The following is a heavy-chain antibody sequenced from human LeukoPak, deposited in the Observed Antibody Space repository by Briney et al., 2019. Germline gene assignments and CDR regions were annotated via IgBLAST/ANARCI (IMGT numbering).Heavy chain of an antibody. CDR1: GFTFSTYS. CDR2: ISSGSVYI. CDR3: ARGSYLDY. V-gene: IGHV3-21*01. Sequence: GGSLRLSCAASGFTFSTYSINWVRQAPGKGLEWVSSISSGSVYIYYADSVKGRFTISRDNAKNSLYLQMNSLRAEDTAVYYCARGSYLDYWGQGTLVTVSS. J-gene: IGHJ4*02.